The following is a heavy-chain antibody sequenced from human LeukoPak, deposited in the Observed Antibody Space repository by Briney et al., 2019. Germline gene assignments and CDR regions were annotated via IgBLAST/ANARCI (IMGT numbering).Heavy chain of an antibody. J-gene: IGHJ3*02. V-gene: IGHV1-46*01. CDR1: GYTFTSYY. D-gene: IGHD3-22*01. CDR2: INPSGGST. Sequence: ASVKVSCKASGYTFTSYYMHWVRQAPGQGLEWMGIINPSGGSTSYAQKFQGRVTMTRDTSTSTVYMELSSLRSEDTAVYYCASAPYYYDSGGYHASDAFDIWGQGTMVTVSS. CDR3: ASAPYYYDSGGYHASDAFDI.